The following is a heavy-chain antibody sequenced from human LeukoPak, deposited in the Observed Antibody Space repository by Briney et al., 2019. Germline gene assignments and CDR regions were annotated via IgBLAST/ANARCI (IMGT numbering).Heavy chain of an antibody. V-gene: IGHV1-69*04. D-gene: IGHD3-3*01. CDR3: ARSPLYYDFWSGYYYYYGMDV. Sequence: SVKVSCKASGGTFSSYAISWVRQAPGQGLEWMGRIIPILGIADYAQKFQGRVTITADKSTSTAYMELSSLRSEDTAVYYCARSPLYYDFWSGYYYYYGMDVWGQGTTVTVSS. CDR1: GGTFSSYA. CDR2: IIPILGIA. J-gene: IGHJ6*02.